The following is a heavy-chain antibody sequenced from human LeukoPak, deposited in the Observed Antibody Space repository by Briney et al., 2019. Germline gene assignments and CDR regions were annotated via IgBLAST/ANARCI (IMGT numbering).Heavy chain of an antibody. CDR1: GFTFSSYE. CDR2: ISSSGSTI. D-gene: IGHD2-15*01. J-gene: IGHJ3*02. V-gene: IGHV3-48*03. CDR3: ARGYCSGGSCYPIFAFDI. Sequence: GGSLRLSCAASGFTFSSYEMNWVRQAPGKGLEWVSYISSSGSTIYYADSVKGRFTISRDNAKNSLYLQMNSLRAEDTAVYYCARGYCSGGSCYPIFAFDIWGRGTMVTVSS.